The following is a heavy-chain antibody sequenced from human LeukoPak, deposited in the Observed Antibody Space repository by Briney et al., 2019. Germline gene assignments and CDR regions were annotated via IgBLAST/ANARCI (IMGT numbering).Heavy chain of an antibody. J-gene: IGHJ4*02. CDR2: MSSSGSTT. V-gene: IGHV3-48*04. CDR3: ARAGLLFYFDY. CDR1: GFIFSSHG. D-gene: IGHD2/OR15-2a*01. Sequence: GGSLRLSCAASGFIFSSHGMNWVRQAPGKGLEWVAYMSSSGSTTYYAASVKGRFTISRDNARDSLFLQMNSLRVEDTAIHYCARAGLLFYFDYWGQGALVTVSS.